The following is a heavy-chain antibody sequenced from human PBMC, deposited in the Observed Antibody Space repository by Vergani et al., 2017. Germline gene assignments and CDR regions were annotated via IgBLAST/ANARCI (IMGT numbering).Heavy chain of an antibody. J-gene: IGHJ4*02. CDR2: IDRNYGVK. CDR3: AKEMSIGRPFDY. V-gene: IGHV3-9*01. CDR1: GFTFQAFA. Sequence: VEAGGGLVQPGGSLRLSCTASGFTFQAFAFHWVRQVSGRGLEWVSGIDRNYGVKNGNSFEGRFTISRDNSKNTLYLQMDSLRVEDTAVYYCAKEMSIGRPFDYWGQGTLVTVSS. D-gene: IGHD5-24*01.